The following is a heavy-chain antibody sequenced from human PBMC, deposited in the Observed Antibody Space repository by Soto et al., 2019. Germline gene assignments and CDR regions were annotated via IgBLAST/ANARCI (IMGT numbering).Heavy chain of an antibody. CDR3: ARGLTNSLLWFGFDP. D-gene: IGHD3-10*01. J-gene: IGHJ5*02. CDR2: INPNSGGT. CDR1: GYTFTGYY. Sequence: ASVKVSCKASGYTFTGYYMHWVRQAPGQGLEWMGWINPNSGGTNYAQKFQGWVTMTRDTSISTAYMELSRLRSDDTAVYYCARGLTNSLLWFGFDPWGQGTLVTVSS. V-gene: IGHV1-2*04.